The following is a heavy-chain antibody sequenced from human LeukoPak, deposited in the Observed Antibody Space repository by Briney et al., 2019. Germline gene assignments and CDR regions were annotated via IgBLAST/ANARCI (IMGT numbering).Heavy chain of an antibody. J-gene: IGHJ4*02. Sequence: GSLRLSCAASGFTFSRYGMSWVRQAPGKGLEWSSFISVRGDPYYADSVKGRFTISKDNSKTTSYMQMNSLRAEDTAVYYCAAYGSGSPPYHFDYWGQGTLVTVSS. D-gene: IGHD3-10*01. CDR3: AAYGSGSPPYHFDY. CDR1: GFTFSRYG. V-gene: IGHV3-23*01. CDR2: ISVRGDP.